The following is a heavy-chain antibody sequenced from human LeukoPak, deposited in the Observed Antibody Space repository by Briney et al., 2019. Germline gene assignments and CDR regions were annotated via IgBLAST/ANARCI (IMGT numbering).Heavy chain of an antibody. Sequence: RGSLRLSCAASGFTVSSYAMTWVRQAPGKGLEWVSAIGYSAGDTYYADSVKGRFTISRDNSMNTLYLQMSSLRADDTALYYCAKDDDGHHHGVDHWGQGTLVTVSS. CDR3: AKDDDGHHHGVDH. J-gene: IGHJ4*02. D-gene: IGHD4-17*01. CDR2: IGYSAGDT. CDR1: GFTVSSYA. V-gene: IGHV3-23*01.